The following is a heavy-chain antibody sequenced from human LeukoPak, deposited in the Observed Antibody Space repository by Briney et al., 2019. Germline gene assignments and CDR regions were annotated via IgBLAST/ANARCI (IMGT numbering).Heavy chain of an antibody. CDR1: GFTFSSYW. CDR3: ARDRGGGFDY. CDR2: IRHDGDEK. D-gene: IGHD3-16*01. J-gene: IGHJ4*02. Sequence: GGSLRLSCAASGFTFSSYWMSWVRQAPGKGLEWVANIRHDGDEKYYVHSVKGRFTISKDNAKNSLYLQMNSLKDEDTAIYYCARDRGGGFDYGGQGTLATVSS. V-gene: IGHV3-7*01.